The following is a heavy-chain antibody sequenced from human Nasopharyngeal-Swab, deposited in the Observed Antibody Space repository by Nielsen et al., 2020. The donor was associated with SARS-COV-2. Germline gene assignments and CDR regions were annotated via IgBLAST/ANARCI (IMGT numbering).Heavy chain of an antibody. V-gene: IGHV4-34*01. D-gene: IGHD2-2*01. Sequence: SETLSLTCAVYGGSSSDYYWSWIRQPPGKGLEWIGEINHSGSTKYNPSLKSRLTISVDTSKNQFSLKLRSVTAADTAVYYCARPLRRVVPPTTWFGPWGQGTLVTVSS. CDR2: INHSGST. CDR3: ARPLRRVVPPTTWFGP. CDR1: GGSSSDYY. J-gene: IGHJ5*02.